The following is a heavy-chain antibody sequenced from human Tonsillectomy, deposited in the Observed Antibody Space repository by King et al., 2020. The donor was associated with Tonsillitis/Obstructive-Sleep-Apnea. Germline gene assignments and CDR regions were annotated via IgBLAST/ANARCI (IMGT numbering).Heavy chain of an antibody. Sequence: QLVQSGAEVKKPGASVKVSCKVSGYILTELSLHWVRQAPGKGLEWMGGFDPENGETIHAQQLHGGVTMTEDTSTDTAYMELSSLRSADTAVYYCARGGSLGIWALDVWGNGTTVTVSA. CDR1: GYILTELS. CDR2: FDPENGET. CDR3: ARGGSLGIWALDV. D-gene: IGHD7-27*01. V-gene: IGHV1-24*01. J-gene: IGHJ6*04.